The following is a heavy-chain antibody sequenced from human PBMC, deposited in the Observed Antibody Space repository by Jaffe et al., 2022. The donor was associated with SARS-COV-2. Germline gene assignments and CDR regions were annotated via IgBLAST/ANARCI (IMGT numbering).Heavy chain of an antibody. J-gene: IGHJ4*02. CDR3: ARGVKEQAKVAVWWDY. CDR2: INPNSGGT. D-gene: IGHD6-13*01. V-gene: IGHV1-2*06. CDR1: GYTFTGYY. Sequence: QVQLVQSGAEVKKPGASVKVSCKASGYTFTGYYMHWVRQAPGQGLEWMGRINPNSGGTNYAQKFQGRVTMTRDTSISTAYMELSRLRSDDTAVYYCARGVKEQAKVAVWWDYWGQGTLVTVSS.